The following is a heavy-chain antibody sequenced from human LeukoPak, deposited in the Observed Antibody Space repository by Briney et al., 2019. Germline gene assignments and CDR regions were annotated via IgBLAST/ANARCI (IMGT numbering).Heavy chain of an antibody. V-gene: IGHV3-23*01. CDR3: AKDYYGSGRYDTFDY. D-gene: IGHD3-10*01. Sequence: PGGSLRLSCAASGFTFSSYAMSRVRQAPGKGLEWVSAISGSGGSTYYADSVKGRFTISRDNSKNTLYLQMNSLRAEDTAVYYCAKDYYGSGRYDTFDYWGQGTLVTVSS. CDR1: GFTFSSYA. J-gene: IGHJ4*02. CDR2: ISGSGGST.